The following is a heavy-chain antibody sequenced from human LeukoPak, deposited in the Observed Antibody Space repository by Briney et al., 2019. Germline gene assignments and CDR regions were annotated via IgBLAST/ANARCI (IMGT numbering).Heavy chain of an antibody. V-gene: IGHV4-39*01. J-gene: IGHJ6*02. CDR1: GGSISSSSYY. Sequence: SETLSLTCTVSGGSISSSSYYWGWIRQPPGKGLEWIGSIYYSESTYYNPSLKSRVTISVDTSKNQFSLKLSSVTAADTAVYYCARRVDTAMTKKYYYYYGMDVWGQGTTVTVSS. D-gene: IGHD5-18*01. CDR2: IYYSEST. CDR3: ARRVDTAMTKKYYYYYGMDV.